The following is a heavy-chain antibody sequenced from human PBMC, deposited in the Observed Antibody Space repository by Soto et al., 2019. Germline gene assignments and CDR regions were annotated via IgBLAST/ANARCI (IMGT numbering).Heavy chain of an antibody. J-gene: IGHJ4*02. D-gene: IGHD6-13*01. Sequence: QVQLVQSGAEVKKPGASVKVSCKASGYTFTSYGISWVRQAPGQGLEWMGWISAYNGNKKYAQKLQGRVTMTTDTATRTAYMGLRSLRSDDTAVYYCARHLGQQLFDYWGQGTLVTVSS. CDR1: GYTFTSYG. V-gene: IGHV1-18*01. CDR3: ARHLGQQLFDY. CDR2: ISAYNGNK.